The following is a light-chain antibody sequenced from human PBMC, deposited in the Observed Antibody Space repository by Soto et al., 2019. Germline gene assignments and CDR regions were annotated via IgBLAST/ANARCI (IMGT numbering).Light chain of an antibody. V-gene: IGLV2-8*01. J-gene: IGLJ1*01. Sequence: QSVLTQPPSASGSPGQSVTISCTGTSSDIGAYNYVSWYQQHPGKVPKLIIYEVTKRPSGVPDRFSASKSGNTASLTISGLQAEDEADYYCCSYASSSSYVFGTGTKVTVL. CDR2: EVT. CDR3: CSYASSSSYV. CDR1: SSDIGAYNY.